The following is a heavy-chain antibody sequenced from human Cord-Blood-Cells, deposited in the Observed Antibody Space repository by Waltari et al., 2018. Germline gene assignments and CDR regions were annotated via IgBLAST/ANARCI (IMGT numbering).Heavy chain of an antibody. V-gene: IGHV4-61*09. D-gene: IGHD1-7*01. CDR3: ARVYNWNYYFDY. CDR1: GGSISSGSYY. CDR2: IYTSGST. J-gene: IGHJ4*02. Sequence: QVQLQESGPGLVKPSQTLSPTCTVPGGSISSGSYYWSWIRQPAGKGLEWIGYIYTSGSTNYNPSLKSRVTISVDTSKNQFSLKLSSVTAADTAVYYCARVYNWNYYFDYWGQGTLVTVSS.